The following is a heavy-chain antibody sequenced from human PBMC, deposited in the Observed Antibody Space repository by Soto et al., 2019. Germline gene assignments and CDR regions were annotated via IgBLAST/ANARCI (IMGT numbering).Heavy chain of an antibody. J-gene: IGHJ4*02. CDR3: AHRVLRTVFGLVTTTAIYFDF. Sequence: QITLNESGPTVVRPTETLTLTCRFSGFSLTTSGVGVGWIRQSPGKAPEWLALIYWDEDKRYSAPLKSRLTIPKDTSKNQVVLTLSDLYPTDTATYYCAHRVLRTVFGLVTTTAIYFDFWGQGTPVAVSS. CDR2: IYWDEDK. CDR1: GFSLTTSGVG. V-gene: IGHV2-5*02. D-gene: IGHD3-3*01.